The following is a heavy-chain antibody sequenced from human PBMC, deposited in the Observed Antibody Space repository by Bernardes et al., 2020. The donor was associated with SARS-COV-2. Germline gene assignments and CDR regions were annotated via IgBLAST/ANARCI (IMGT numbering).Heavy chain of an antibody. Sequence: GGSLRLSCAAYGFTVSTYAMSWVRQAPGKGLEWVSGISGSDDTSYYADSVKGRFTISRDNSKNTLYLQMNSLRAGDTAIYYCAKDYCDGDCAFFDYWGQGTLVTVSS. D-gene: IGHD2-21*02. V-gene: IGHV3-23*01. J-gene: IGHJ4*02. CDR3: AKDYCDGDCAFFDY. CDR2: ISGSDDTS. CDR1: GFTVSTYA.